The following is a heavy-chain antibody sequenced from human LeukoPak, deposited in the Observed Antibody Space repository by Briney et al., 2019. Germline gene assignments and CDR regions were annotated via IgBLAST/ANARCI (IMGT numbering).Heavy chain of an antibody. J-gene: IGHJ6*02. CDR1: GFTFSSYA. CDR3: AKAYGAAAFKHV. V-gene: IGHV3-23*01. Sequence: GVSLRPSCAASGFTFSSYAMSWVRQAPGKGLEWVSAIGGSGGSTYYADFVKGRFTISRDNSKNTLYLQMNSLRAEDTAVYYCAKAYGAAAFKHVWGQGTTVTVSS. CDR2: IGGSGGST. D-gene: IGHD4-17*01.